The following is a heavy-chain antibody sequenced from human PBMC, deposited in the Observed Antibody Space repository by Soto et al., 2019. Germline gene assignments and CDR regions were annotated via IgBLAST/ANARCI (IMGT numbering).Heavy chain of an antibody. CDR3: AREPTTIQLWTYYYYGMDV. Sequence: SETLSLTCAVSGGSISSSNWWSWVRQPPGKGLEWIGEIYHSGSTNYNPSLKSRVTISVDKSKNQFSLKLSSVTAADTAVYYCAREPTTIQLWTYYYYGMDVWGQGPTVT. CDR2: IYHSGST. J-gene: IGHJ6*02. CDR1: GGSISSSNW. V-gene: IGHV4-4*02. D-gene: IGHD5-18*01.